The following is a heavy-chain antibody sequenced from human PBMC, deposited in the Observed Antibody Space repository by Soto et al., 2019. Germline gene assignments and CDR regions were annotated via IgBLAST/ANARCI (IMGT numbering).Heavy chain of an antibody. D-gene: IGHD3-22*01. CDR1: GYAFTDSY. CDR3: ARAYSSSVDFDY. V-gene: IGHV1-2*04. Sequence: QVQLVQSGAEVKKPGASVKVSCKASGYAFTDSYMHWVRQAPGQGLEGMGWINPNSGGTNYAQKFQGWVTMTSDTSISTAYMELYRDDTAVYDCARAYSSSVDFDYWGQGILVPVSS. J-gene: IGHJ4*02. CDR2: INPNSGGT.